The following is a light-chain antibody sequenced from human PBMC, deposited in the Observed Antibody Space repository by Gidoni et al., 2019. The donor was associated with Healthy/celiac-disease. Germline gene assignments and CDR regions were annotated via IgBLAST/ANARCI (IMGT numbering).Light chain of an antibody. V-gene: IGKV1-39*01. CDR3: QQSYSTRGT. Sequence: IQMTRSPSSLSASVGDRVTITCRASQSISSYLNWYQQKPGKAPKLLIYAASSLQSGVPSRFSGSGSGTDFTLTISSLQPEDFATYYCQQSYSTRGTFGQGTKVEIK. CDR2: AAS. CDR1: QSISSY. J-gene: IGKJ1*01.